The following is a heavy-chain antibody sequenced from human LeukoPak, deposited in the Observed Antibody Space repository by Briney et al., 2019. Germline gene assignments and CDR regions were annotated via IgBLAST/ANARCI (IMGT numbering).Heavy chain of an antibody. D-gene: IGHD6-13*01. CDR1: AFTFTGYA. Sequence: GGSLRLSCAASAFTFTGYAMGWVRQTPGKGLEWVSSISGNGETTHYANSVRGRFTISRDNSKNILYLQMNSLRAEDTAVYYCSNMEGISWHDPFDYWGQGTLVTVSS. V-gene: IGHV3-23*01. CDR2: ISGNGETT. J-gene: IGHJ4*02. CDR3: SNMEGISWHDPFDY.